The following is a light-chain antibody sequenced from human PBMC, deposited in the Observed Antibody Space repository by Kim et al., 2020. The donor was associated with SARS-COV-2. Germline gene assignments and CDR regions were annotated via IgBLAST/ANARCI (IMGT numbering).Light chain of an antibody. V-gene: IGKV1-13*02. J-gene: IGKJ4*01. CDR3: QQFNSFPLT. CDR1: QGIGSA. CDR2: DAS. Sequence: GDRVTITCRASQGIGSALAWYQQKPGKAPKLLIYDASSLESGVPSRFRGGGSGTDFTLTISSLQPEDFATYYCQQFNSFPLTFGGGTKVDIK.